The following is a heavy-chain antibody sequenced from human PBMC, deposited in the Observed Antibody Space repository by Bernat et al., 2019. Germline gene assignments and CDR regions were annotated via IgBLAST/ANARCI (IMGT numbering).Heavy chain of an antibody. CDR3: VRIVADP. CDR2: INHSGGT. CDR1: VGSFSGYY. J-gene: IGHJ5*02. Sequence: QVQLQQWGAGLLKPSETLSLTCAVYVGSFSGYYWSWIRQPPGKGLEWIGEINHSGGTNYNPTLKSRVTISVDTSKNQFSLRLSSVTAADTAVYYCVRIVADPWGQGTLVTVSS. D-gene: IGHD2-15*01. V-gene: IGHV4-34*01.